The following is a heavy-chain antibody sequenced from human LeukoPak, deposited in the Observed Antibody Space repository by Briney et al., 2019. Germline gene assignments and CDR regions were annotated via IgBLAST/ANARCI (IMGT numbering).Heavy chain of an antibody. Sequence: SETLSLTCTVSGGSISNYYWSWIRQPAGKGLEWIGYFSYSGGANYNPSLKSRVTISLDTSRNQFSLKLTSVTAADTAVYYCARVKDTSGYFYFFDYWGQGTWVTVSS. CDR2: FSYSGGA. CDR3: ARVKDTSGYFYFFDY. J-gene: IGHJ4*02. V-gene: IGHV4-59*01. CDR1: GGSISNYY. D-gene: IGHD3-22*01.